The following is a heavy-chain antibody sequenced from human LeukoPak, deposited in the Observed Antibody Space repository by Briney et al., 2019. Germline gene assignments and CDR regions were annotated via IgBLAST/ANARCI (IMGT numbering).Heavy chain of an antibody. V-gene: IGHV4-61*02. CDR1: GGSISSGSYY. CDR3: ARALNLYYYDTSVEPAFDI. D-gene: IGHD3-22*01. CDR2: IYASGST. Sequence: SETLSLTCTVSGGSISSGSYYWSWIRQPAGKGLEWIGRIYASGSTSFNPSLKSRVTISVDTSKNQFSLKLSSVTATDTAVYYCARALNLYYYDTSVEPAFDIWGQGTMVTVSS. J-gene: IGHJ3*02.